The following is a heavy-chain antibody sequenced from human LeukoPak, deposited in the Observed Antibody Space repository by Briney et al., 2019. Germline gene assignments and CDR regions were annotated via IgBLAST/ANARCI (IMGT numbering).Heavy chain of an antibody. CDR1: GGSVSSGGYY. CDR2: IYYSGST. D-gene: IGHD3-16*02. J-gene: IGHJ4*02. Sequence: SETLSLTCTVSGGSVSSGGYYWSWIRQHPGKGLEWIGYIYYSGSTYYNPSLKSRVTISVDTSKNQFSLKLSSVTAADTAVYYCARHGVWGSYRPVDYWGQGTLVTVSS. V-gene: IGHV4-39*01. CDR3: ARHGVWGSYRPVDY.